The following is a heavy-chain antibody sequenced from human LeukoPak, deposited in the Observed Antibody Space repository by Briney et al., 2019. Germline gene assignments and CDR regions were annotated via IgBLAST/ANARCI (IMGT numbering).Heavy chain of an antibody. CDR1: GISLGSSGVG. D-gene: IGHD2-21*01. J-gene: IGHJ3*01. CDR2: IYWDDDK. Sequence: SGPTLVKPTPTLTLTCTFSGISLGSSGVGVGWIRQPPVKALEWLALIYWDDDKRYSPSLKSRLTISKDTSKNQVVLTLTNMYPVDTGTYYCAHSGTVISPHDAFDVWGKGTMVTVSS. CDR3: AHSGTVISPHDAFDV. V-gene: IGHV2-5*02.